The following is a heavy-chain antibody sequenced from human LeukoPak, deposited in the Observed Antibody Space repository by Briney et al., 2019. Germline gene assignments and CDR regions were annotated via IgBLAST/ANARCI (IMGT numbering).Heavy chain of an antibody. CDR3: ARDQRSGSGLLEYYFDY. CDR2: ISSSSSYI. CDR1: GFTFSSYS. D-gene: IGHD3-10*01. V-gene: IGHV3-21*01. J-gene: IGHJ4*02. Sequence: GGSLRLSCAASGFTFSSYSMNWARQAPGKGLEWVSSISSSSSYIYYADSVKGRFTISRDNAKNSLYLQMNSLRAEDTAVYYCARDQRSGSGLLEYYFDYWGQGTLVTVSS.